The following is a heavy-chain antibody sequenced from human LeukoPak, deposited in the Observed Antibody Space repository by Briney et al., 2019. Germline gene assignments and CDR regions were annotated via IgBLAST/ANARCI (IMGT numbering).Heavy chain of an antibody. CDR3: AGDYGEYYYGMDV. CDR2: IWYDGSNK. Sequence: QPGRSLRPSCAASGFTFSSYGMHWVRQAPGKGLEWVAVIWYDGSNKCYADSVKGRFTISRDNSKNTLYLQMNSLRAEDTAVYYCAGDYGEYYYGMDVWGQGTTVTVSS. V-gene: IGHV3-33*01. CDR1: GFTFSSYG. D-gene: IGHD4-17*01. J-gene: IGHJ6*02.